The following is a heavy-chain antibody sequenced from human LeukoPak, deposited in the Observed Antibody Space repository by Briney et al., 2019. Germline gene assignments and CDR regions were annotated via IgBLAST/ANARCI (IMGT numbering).Heavy chain of an antibody. D-gene: IGHD3-22*01. CDR2: ISAYNGNT. CDR1: GYTFTSYG. V-gene: IGHV1-18*01. J-gene: IGHJ4*02. Sequence: GASVKVSCKASGYTFTSYGISWVRQAPGQGLEWMGWISAYNGNTNYAQKLQGRVTMTTDTSTSTAYMELRSLRSDDTAVYYCARVPYYYDSSGYYQYYFDYWGQGTLVTVSS. CDR3: ARVPYYYDSSGYYQYYFDY.